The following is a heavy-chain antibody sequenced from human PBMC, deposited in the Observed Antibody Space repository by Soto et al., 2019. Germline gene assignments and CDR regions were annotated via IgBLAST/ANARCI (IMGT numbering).Heavy chain of an antibody. Sequence: SETLSLTCTVSGGSISSGDYYWSWIRQPPGKGLEWIGYIYYSGSTYYNPSLKSRVTISVDTSKNQFSLKLSSVTAADTAVYYCARDEPRYDFWSGYYRPARGCHGMDVWGQGTTVTVSS. CDR2: IYYSGST. CDR1: GGSISSGDYY. J-gene: IGHJ6*02. CDR3: ARDEPRYDFWSGYYRPARGCHGMDV. V-gene: IGHV4-30-4*01. D-gene: IGHD3-3*01.